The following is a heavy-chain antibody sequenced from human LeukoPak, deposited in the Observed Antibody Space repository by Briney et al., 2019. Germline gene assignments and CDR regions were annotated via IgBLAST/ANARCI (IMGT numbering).Heavy chain of an antibody. Sequence: GGSLRLSCAASGFTFSSYSMHWVRQAPGEGLVWLSHINGDGSSTNYADSVKGRFTISRDNAKNTLSLQMNSLRADDTAVYYCAKFGGYDYDFDCWGQGTLVTVSS. D-gene: IGHD5-12*01. CDR1: GFTFSSYS. J-gene: IGHJ4*02. CDR2: INGDGSST. CDR3: AKFGGYDYDFDC. V-gene: IGHV3-74*01.